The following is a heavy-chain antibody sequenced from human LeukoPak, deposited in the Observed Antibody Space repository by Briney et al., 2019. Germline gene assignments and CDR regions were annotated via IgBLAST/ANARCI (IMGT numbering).Heavy chain of an antibody. Sequence: SETLSLTCTVSGGSISSYYWSWIRQPPGEGLEWIGYIYYSGSTNYNPSLKSRVTISVDTSKNQFSLKLSSVTAADTAVYYCARRPRGNWFDPWGQGTLVTVSS. CDR1: GGSISSYY. V-gene: IGHV4-59*08. J-gene: IGHJ5*02. CDR2: IYYSGST. CDR3: ARRPRGNWFDP.